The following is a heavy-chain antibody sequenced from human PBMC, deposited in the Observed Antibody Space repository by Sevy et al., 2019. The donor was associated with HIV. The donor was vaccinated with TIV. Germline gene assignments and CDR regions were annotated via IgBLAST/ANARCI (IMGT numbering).Heavy chain of an antibody. D-gene: IGHD3-16*02. J-gene: IGHJ4*02. V-gene: IGHV3-7*01. CDR1: GFTFATYW. CDR2: TKQDGTDK. CDR3: ARALADWGSFHYSS. Sequence: GGSLRLSCAASGFTFATYWMTWVRQAPGKGLEWVAYTKQDGTDKYYVDSVRGRFTISRDNGKNSLYLQMSSLRAEDTAVYFCARALADWGSFHYSSWGRGTLVTVSS.